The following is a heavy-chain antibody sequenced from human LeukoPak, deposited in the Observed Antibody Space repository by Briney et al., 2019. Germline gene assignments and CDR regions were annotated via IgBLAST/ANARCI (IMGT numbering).Heavy chain of an antibody. CDR1: GYTFTCYY. D-gene: IGHD5-12*01. V-gene: IGHV1-2*02. J-gene: IGHJ4*02. CDR3: ARAGRDGYNYADY. CDR2: INPNSGGT. Sequence: ASVKVSCKASGYTFTCYYMHWVRQAPGQGLEWMGWINPNSGGTNYAQKFQGRVTMTRDTSISTAYMELSRLRSDDTAVYYCARAGRDGYNYADYWGQGTLVTVSS.